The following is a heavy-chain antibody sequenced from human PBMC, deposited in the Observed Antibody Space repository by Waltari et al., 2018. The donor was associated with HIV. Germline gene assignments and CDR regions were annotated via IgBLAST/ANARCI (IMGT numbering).Heavy chain of an antibody. Sequence: EVQLVESGGGLVKPGGSLRLSCAASGFTFSSHSMNWVRQAPGKGMEWVSSISSSSSYIYYADSVKGRFTISRDNAKNSLYLQMNSLRAEDTAVYYCARDNPSGWSNFDYWGQGTLVTVSS. V-gene: IGHV3-21*01. CDR1: GFTFSSHS. CDR3: ARDNPSGWSNFDY. CDR2: ISSSSSYI. D-gene: IGHD6-19*01. J-gene: IGHJ4*02.